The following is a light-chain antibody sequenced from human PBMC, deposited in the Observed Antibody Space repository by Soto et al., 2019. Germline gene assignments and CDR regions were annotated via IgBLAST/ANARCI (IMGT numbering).Light chain of an antibody. CDR1: QSLLDSNAYNY. CDR3: MQAVQTPVT. CDR2: LGS. Sequence: DIVMTQSPLSLPVTPGEPASISCRSSQSLLDSNAYNYLDWYLQKPGQSPQLLIYLGSNRASGVPDRFSGSGSGTDFTLKISRVEAEDVGVYYCMQAVQTPVTFGPGTRVHIK. J-gene: IGKJ3*01. V-gene: IGKV2-28*01.